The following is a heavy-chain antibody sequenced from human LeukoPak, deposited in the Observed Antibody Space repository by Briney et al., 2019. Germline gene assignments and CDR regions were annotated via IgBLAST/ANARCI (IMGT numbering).Heavy chain of an antibody. D-gene: IGHD4-11*01. J-gene: IGHJ4*02. V-gene: IGHV4-39*01. CDR2: HSGST. CDR3: ARLGGDDYSNLYYFDY. Sequence: HSGSTYYHPSLNSRVTISVDTSKNQFSLKLSSVTAADTAVYYCARLGGDDYSNLYYFDYWGQGTLVTVSS.